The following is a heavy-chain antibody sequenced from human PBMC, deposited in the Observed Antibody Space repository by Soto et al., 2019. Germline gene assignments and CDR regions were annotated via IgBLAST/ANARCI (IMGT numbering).Heavy chain of an antibody. V-gene: IGHV4-4*02. J-gene: IGHJ6*02. CDR1: GGSISSSNW. CDR3: ARQGVQAVADYYYYYGMDV. D-gene: IGHD6-19*01. Sequence: SETLSLTCAVSGGSISSSNWWSWVRQPPGKGLEWIGEIYHSGSTNYNPSLKSRVTISVDKSKNQFSLKLSSVTAADTAVYYCARQGVQAVADYYYYYGMDVWGQGTTVTVSS. CDR2: IYHSGST.